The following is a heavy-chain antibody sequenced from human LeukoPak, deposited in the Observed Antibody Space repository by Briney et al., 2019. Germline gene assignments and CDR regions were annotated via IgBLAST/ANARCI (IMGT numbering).Heavy chain of an antibody. CDR1: GFTFSSYS. V-gene: IGHV3-21*01. Sequence: GGSLRLSCAASGFTFSSYSMNWVRQAPGKGLEGVSSISSSSSYIYYAVSVKGRFTISGDNAKNPLYLQMNSLRAEDTAVYYCARERRFLEWLSDIWGQGTLVTVSS. CDR2: ISSSSSYI. D-gene: IGHD3-3*01. CDR3: ARERRFLEWLSDI. J-gene: IGHJ4*02.